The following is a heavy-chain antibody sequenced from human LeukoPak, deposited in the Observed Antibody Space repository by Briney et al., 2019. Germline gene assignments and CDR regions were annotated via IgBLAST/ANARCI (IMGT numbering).Heavy chain of an antibody. J-gene: IGHJ4*02. D-gene: IGHD5-24*01. CDR3: TRVGYIDEGIDY. CDR2: IKQDGSQK. Sequence: GGSLRLSCAASGFTFSSYWMSWVRQAPGKGLEWVANIKQDGSQKYYVDSVKGRFSISRDNAKNSLYLQMNSLRAEDTAIYYCTRVGYIDEGIDYWGQGTLVTVSS. V-gene: IGHV3-7*04. CDR1: GFTFSSYW.